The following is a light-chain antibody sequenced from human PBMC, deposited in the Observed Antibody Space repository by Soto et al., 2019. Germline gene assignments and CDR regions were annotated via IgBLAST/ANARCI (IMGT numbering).Light chain of an antibody. J-gene: IGKJ1*01. CDR1: QSITIW. V-gene: IGKV1-5*01. Sequence: DIQMTQSPPTLSASVGDRVPITCRASQSITIWLAWFQQKPGTAPKLLIYDASSLESGVPSRFSGSGSGTEFTLTISSLQPEDFATYYCQQYNNYSWTFGQGTKVNIK. CDR3: QQYNNYSWT. CDR2: DAS.